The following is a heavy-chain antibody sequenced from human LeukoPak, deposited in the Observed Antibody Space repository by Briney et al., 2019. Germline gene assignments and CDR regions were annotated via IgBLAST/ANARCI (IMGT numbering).Heavy chain of an antibody. V-gene: IGHV3-23*01. Sequence: GGSLRLSCAASGFTFTSYAMNWVRQAPGKGLEWVSTISGSGSSTYYVDSVKGRFTISRDNSKNTLYLQMNTLRAEDTAIYYCAKDRTVGASYWYFDLWGRGTLVTVSS. D-gene: IGHD1-26*01. J-gene: IGHJ2*01. CDR3: AKDRTVGASYWYFDL. CDR1: GFTFTSYA. CDR2: ISGSGSST.